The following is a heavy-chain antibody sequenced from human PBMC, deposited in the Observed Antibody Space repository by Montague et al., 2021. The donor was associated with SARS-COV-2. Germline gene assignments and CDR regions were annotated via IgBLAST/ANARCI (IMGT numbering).Heavy chain of an antibody. CDR3: ARYGDESPADYYYYGMDV. D-gene: IGHD4-17*01. J-gene: IGHJ6*02. CDR1: GFTFSSYA. CDR2: ISYDGSNK. Sequence: SLRLSCSASGFTFSSYAMHWVRQAPGKGLEWVAVISYDGSNKYYXDSVKGRFTISRDNSKNTLYLQMNSLRAEDTAVYYCARYGDESPADYYYYGMDVWGQETTVTVSS. V-gene: IGHV3-30-3*01.